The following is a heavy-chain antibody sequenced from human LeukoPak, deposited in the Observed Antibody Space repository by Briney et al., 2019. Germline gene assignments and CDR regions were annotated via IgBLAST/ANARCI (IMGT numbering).Heavy chain of an antibody. CDR2: IYYSGST. CDR3: ARDSYWYRYYYYGMGV. J-gene: IGHJ6*02. V-gene: IGHV4-31*03. CDR1: GGSISSGGYY. D-gene: IGHD2-8*02. Sequence: SETLSLTCTVSGGSISSGGYYWSWIRQHPGKGLEWIGYIYYSGSTYYNPSLKSRVTISVDTSKNQFSLKLSSVTAADTAVYYCARDSYWYRYYYYGMGVWGRGTTVTVSS.